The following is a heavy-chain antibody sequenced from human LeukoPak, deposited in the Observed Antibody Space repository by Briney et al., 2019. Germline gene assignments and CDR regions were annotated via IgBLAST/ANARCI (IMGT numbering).Heavy chain of an antibody. D-gene: IGHD3-10*01. V-gene: IGHV4-61*03. CDR3: ARSQNYYGSGDY. Sequence: SETLSLTCTVSGDSVSNGNYYWSWLRQPPGKALEWIGYIYYTGKTYYNPSLEGRVTILVDTSRNHFSVKLGSVTAADTAVYYCARSQNYYGSGDYWSQGTLVTVSS. J-gene: IGHJ4*02. CDR1: GDSVSNGNYY. CDR2: IYYTGKT.